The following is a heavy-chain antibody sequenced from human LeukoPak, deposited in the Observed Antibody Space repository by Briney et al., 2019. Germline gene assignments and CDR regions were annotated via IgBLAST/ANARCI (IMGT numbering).Heavy chain of an antibody. CDR2: ISTSSSYI. CDR1: GFTFSSYS. Sequence: GGSLRLSCAASGFTFSSYSMNWVRQAPGKGLEWVSSISTSSSYIYYADSVKGRFTISRDNAKNSPYLQMNSLRAEDTAVYYCARNYGVKRGWELDYWGQGTLVTVSS. D-gene: IGHD4-23*01. CDR3: ARNYGVKRGWELDY. V-gene: IGHV3-21*01. J-gene: IGHJ4*02.